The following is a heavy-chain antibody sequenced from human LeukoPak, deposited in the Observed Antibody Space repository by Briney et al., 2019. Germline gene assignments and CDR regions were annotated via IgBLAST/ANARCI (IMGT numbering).Heavy chain of an antibody. Sequence: EASVKVSCQASGYTFTGYYMHWVRQAPGQGLEWMGWINPNSGGTNYAQKFQGRVTMTRDTPISTAYMELSRPRSDDTAVYYCARGVRGVNNWFDPWGQGTLVTVSS. CDR3: ARGVRGVNNWFDP. D-gene: IGHD3-10*01. V-gene: IGHV1-2*02. CDR1: GYTFTGYY. CDR2: INPNSGGT. J-gene: IGHJ5*02.